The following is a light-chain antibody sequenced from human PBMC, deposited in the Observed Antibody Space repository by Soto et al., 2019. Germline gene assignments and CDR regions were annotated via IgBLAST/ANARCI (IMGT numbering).Light chain of an antibody. CDR2: EVS. CDR1: SSDVGAYNY. J-gene: IGLJ2*01. CDR3: SSYAGSSTWV. V-gene: IGLV2-8*01. Sequence: QSAPTQPPSASGSPGQSATISCTGTSSDVGAYNYVSWYQQYPGKAPKLIIYEVSKRPSGVPNRFSGSKSGNTASLTVSGLRPEDEADYYCSSYAGSSTWVFGGGTKVTVL.